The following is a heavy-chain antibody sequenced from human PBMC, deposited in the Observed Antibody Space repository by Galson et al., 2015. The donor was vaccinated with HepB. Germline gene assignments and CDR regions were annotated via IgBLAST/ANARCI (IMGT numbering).Heavy chain of an antibody. D-gene: IGHD5-18*01. Sequence: SLRLSCAASGFTFSSYSMNWVRQAPGKGLEWVSSISSSSSYIYYADSVKGRFTISRDNSKNTLYLQMNSLRAEDTAVYYCSKDGREYSYGLERFFDFWGQGTLVTVSS. CDR1: GFTFSSYS. CDR3: SKDGREYSYGLERFFDF. CDR2: ISSSSSYI. J-gene: IGHJ4*02. V-gene: IGHV3-21*04.